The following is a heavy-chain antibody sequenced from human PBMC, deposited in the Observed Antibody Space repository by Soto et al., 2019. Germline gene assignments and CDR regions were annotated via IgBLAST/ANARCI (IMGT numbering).Heavy chain of an antibody. CDR2: ISLSTNYI. J-gene: IGHJ6*02. Sequence: EGQLVESGGGLVKSGGSLRLSCAASGFTCSSCTMNWVRQAPGKGLEWVSSISLSTNYIYYAGSLRGRFTISRDNAKNSVYVQMNRLRAEDTAVYYCARDFRLRARGVMTGFVGLAVWGQGTTVIVSS. CDR1: GFTCSSCT. CDR3: ARDFRLRARGVMTGFVGLAV. D-gene: IGHD3-10*01. V-gene: IGHV3-21*02.